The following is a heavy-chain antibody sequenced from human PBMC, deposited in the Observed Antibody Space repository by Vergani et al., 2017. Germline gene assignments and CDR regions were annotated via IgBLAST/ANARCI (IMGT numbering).Heavy chain of an antibody. D-gene: IGHD1-1*01. J-gene: IGHJ4*02. CDR3: PRHTTYTDS. V-gene: IGHV5-51*01. CDR1: EYSFGNYW. CDR2: IYPADSHT. Sequence: EVELVQSGPEMRKPGESLKISSKGSEYSFGNYWFGWVRQMPGKGLEWMGIIYPADSHTRSSPAFQGQATCSAAKSISTAFLPWDSLKASDTALYDCPRHTTYTDSGGKGTLVTVSS.